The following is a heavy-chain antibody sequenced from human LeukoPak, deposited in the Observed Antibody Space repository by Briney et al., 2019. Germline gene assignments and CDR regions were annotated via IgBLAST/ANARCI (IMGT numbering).Heavy chain of an antibody. CDR2: ISAYNGNT. D-gene: IGHD4-17*01. Sequence: ASVKVSCKAFGYTFTSYGISWVRQAPGQGLEWMGWISAYNGNTNYAQKLQGRVTMTTDTSTSTAYMELRSLRSDDTAVYYCARDRGYGDYVDLFDYWGQGTLVTVSS. CDR3: ARDRGYGDYVDLFDY. CDR1: GYTFTSYG. J-gene: IGHJ4*02. V-gene: IGHV1-18*01.